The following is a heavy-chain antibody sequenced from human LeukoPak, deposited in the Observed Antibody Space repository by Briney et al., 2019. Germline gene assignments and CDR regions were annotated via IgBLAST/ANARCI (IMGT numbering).Heavy chain of an antibody. V-gene: IGHV1-18*01. CDR2: ISAYNGNT. Sequence: ASVKVSCKASGYTFTSYGISWVRQAPGQGLEWMGWISAYNGNTNYAQKLQGRVTMTTDTSTSTAYMELRSLRSDDTAVYYCARGPSPRVAARLDYFDYWGQGTLVTVSS. CDR3: ARGPSPRVAARLDYFDY. CDR1: GYTFTSYG. D-gene: IGHD6-6*01. J-gene: IGHJ4*02.